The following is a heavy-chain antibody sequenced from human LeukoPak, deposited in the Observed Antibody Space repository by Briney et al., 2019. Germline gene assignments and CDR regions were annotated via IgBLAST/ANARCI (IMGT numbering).Heavy chain of an antibody. J-gene: IGHJ6*03. D-gene: IGHD3-10*01. V-gene: IGHV3-21*01. CDR2: ISSSSSYI. CDR1: GFTFSTYT. CDR3: AREIGLVRGAYMDV. Sequence: GGSLRLSCVASGFTFSTYTMVWVRQAPGKGLEWVSSISSSSSYIFNADSAKGRFSISRDNAKNSLFLQMNTLRAEDTAVYYCAREIGLVRGAYMDVWGKGTTVTISS.